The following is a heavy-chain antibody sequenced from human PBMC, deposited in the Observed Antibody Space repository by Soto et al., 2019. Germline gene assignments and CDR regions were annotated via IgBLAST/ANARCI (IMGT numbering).Heavy chain of an antibody. V-gene: IGHV3-30*18. CDR1: GFTFSSYG. Sequence: QVQLVESGGGVVQPGRSLRLPCAASGFTFSSYGMHWVRQAPGKGLEWVAVISYDGSNKYYADSVKGRFTISRDNSKNTLYLQMNSLRAEDTAVYYCAKGQIEDAFDIWGQGTMVTVSS. J-gene: IGHJ3*02. CDR3: AKGQIEDAFDI. CDR2: ISYDGSNK.